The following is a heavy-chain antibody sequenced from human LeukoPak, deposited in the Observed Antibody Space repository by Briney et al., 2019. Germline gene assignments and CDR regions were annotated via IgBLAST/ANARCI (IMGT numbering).Heavy chain of an antibody. CDR2: ISGDGGRT. V-gene: IGHV3-43*02. Sequence: GGSLRLSCAASGFTFDGYAMHWVRQAPGKGLEWVSLISGDGGRTHYADSVKGRFTISRDNSKNSLYLQMNSLRTEDTAFYYCAKAYYDYVWGSYRYFCAFDIWGQGTMVTVSS. D-gene: IGHD3-16*02. CDR3: AKAYYDYVWGSYRYFCAFDI. J-gene: IGHJ3*02. CDR1: GFTFDGYA.